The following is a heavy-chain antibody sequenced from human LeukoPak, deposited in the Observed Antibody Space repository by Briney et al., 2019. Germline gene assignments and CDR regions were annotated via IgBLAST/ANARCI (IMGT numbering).Heavy chain of an antibody. D-gene: IGHD3-10*01. CDR3: AKEGAYPIITYDS. Sequence: GGSLRLSCAASGFSFSRYWMNWVRQAPGKGLEWVANIKGDGNEKNYVDSVKGRFSISRDNVRNSLYLQMDSLRAEDTAVYYCAKEGAYPIITYDSWGQGALVTVSS. J-gene: IGHJ5*01. CDR2: IKGDGNEK. V-gene: IGHV3-7*01. CDR1: GFSFSRYW.